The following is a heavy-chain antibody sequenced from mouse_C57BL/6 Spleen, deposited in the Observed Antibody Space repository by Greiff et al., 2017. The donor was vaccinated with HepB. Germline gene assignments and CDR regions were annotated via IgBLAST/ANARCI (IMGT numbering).Heavy chain of an antibody. J-gene: IGHJ3*01. V-gene: IGHV1-64*01. CDR1: GYTFTRYW. D-gene: IGHD1-1*01. CDR3: ARKYDITTVPAWFAY. CDR2: IHPNSGST. Sequence: QVQLQQPGAELVKPGASVKLSCKASGYTFTRYWMHWVKQRPGQGLEWIGMIHPNSGSTNYNEKFKSKATLTVDKSSSTAYMQLSSLTSEDSAVYYCARKYDITTVPAWFAYWGQGTLVTVSA.